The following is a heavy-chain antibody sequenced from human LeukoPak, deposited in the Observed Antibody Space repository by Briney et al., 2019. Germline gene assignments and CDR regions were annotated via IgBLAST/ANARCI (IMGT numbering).Heavy chain of an antibody. CDR3: AKDFDSVSTAPGF. D-gene: IGHD1-26*01. Sequence: GGSLRLSCAASGFTFTNYAMSWVRQAPGKGLEWVSAISGSGGSTYYADSVKGRFTISRDNSKNTLFLQMNSLRAEDTAVYHCAKDFDSVSTAPGFWGQGILVTVSS. CDR2: ISGSGGST. J-gene: IGHJ4*02. CDR1: GFTFTNYA. V-gene: IGHV3-23*01.